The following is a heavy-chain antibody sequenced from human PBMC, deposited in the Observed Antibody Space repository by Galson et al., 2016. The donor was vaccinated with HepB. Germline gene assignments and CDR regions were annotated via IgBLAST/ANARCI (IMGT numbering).Heavy chain of an antibody. CDR3: ARHTSGSWHSGMDV. J-gene: IGHJ6*02. Sequence: SETLSLTCTVSGGSISSSSYYWGWIRQPPGKGLEWIGSIHYSGSTYYNPSLKSRVTISVDTSKNQFSLKLSSVTAADTAVYYCARHTSGSWHSGMDVWGQGTTVTVSS. D-gene: IGHD6-13*01. CDR2: IHYSGST. V-gene: IGHV4-39*01. CDR1: GGSISSSSYY.